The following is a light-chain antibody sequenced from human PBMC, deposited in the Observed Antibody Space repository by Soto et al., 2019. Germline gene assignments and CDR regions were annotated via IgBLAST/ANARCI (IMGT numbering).Light chain of an antibody. CDR2: DAS. CDR1: QSISNY. Sequence: DIVLTQSPATLSLSPGERATLSCRASQSISNYLAWYQQKPGQAPRLLIYDASNRATGLPARFSGSGSGKDFTLTISSLEPEDFAVYYCQRRRTFGQGTKVESK. J-gene: IGKJ1*01. CDR3: QRRRT. V-gene: IGKV3-11*01.